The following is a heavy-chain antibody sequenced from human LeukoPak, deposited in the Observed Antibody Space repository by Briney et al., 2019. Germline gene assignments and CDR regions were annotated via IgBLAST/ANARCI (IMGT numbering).Heavy chain of an antibody. CDR2: IYYSGST. CDR3: AREWIQLWFDAFDI. V-gene: IGHV4-59*12. Sequence: SETLSLTCTVSGGSISSYYWSWIRQPPGKGLEWIGYIYYSGSTNYNPSLKSRVTMSVDTSKNQFSLKLSSVTAADTAVYYCAREWIQLWFDAFDIWGQGTMVTVSS. CDR1: GGSISSYY. D-gene: IGHD5-18*01. J-gene: IGHJ3*02.